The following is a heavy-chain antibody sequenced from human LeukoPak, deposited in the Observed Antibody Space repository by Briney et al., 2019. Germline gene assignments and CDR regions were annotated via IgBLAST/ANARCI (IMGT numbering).Heavy chain of an antibody. CDR2: INTYNGNT. J-gene: IGHJ4*02. V-gene: IGHV1-18*01. CDR1: GYTFTNYG. D-gene: IGHD1-26*01. CDR3: ARDLVDGVGAPGAY. Sequence: AVKVSCKASGYTFTNYGITWMRQAPGQGLEWMGWINTYNGNTNYAQKLQGRVTITTDTSTSTAYMELRSLRSDDTAVFYCARDLVDGVGAPGAYWGQGALVTVSS.